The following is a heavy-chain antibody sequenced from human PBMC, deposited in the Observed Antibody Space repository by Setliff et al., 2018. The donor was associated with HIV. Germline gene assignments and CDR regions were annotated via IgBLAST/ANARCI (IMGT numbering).Heavy chain of an antibody. CDR2: ISGSSTYW. CDR1: GFTFSKYY. D-gene: IGHD6-19*01. CDR3: ARDSGGWYPTGDYYYYYMDV. Sequence: GGSLRLSCAASGFTFSKYYMNWVRQTPGKGLEWVSSISGSSTYWKYADSVKGRFTISRDNAKNTLYLQMNSLRAEDTAVYYCARDSGGWYPTGDYYYYYMDVWGKGTTVTISS. J-gene: IGHJ6*03. V-gene: IGHV3-21*01.